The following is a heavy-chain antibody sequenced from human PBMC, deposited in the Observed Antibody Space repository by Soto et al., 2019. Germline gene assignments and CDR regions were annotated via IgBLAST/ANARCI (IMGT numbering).Heavy chain of an antibody. D-gene: IGHD5-12*01. V-gene: IGHV3-23*04. CDR1: GFTFSIYA. CDR2: ITNNGDTT. CDR3: AMSAGYGGALDV. J-gene: IGHJ3*01. Sequence: EKQLVESGGALAQPGGSLRLSCVGSGFTFSIYALTWVRQAPGKGLEWVSLITNNGDTTFFGDSVKGRFSISRDNSKNTLYLQLEDPRAEDAAVYYCAMSAGYGGALDVWGQGTMVAVSS.